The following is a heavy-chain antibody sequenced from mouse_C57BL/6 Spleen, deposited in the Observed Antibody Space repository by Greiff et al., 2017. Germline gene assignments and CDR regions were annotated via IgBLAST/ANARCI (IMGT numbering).Heavy chain of an antibody. J-gene: IGHJ2*01. Sequence: EVHLVESGAELVKPGASVKLSCTASGFNIKDYYMHWVKQRTEPGLEWIGRIDPEDGANKYAPKFQVKATITADTSSNTAYLQLRSLTSEDTAVYYCARETVRFDYWGQVTTLTVAA. CDR3: ARETVRFDY. CDR2: IDPEDGAN. V-gene: IGHV14-2*01. D-gene: IGHD4-1*01. CDR1: GFNIKDYY.